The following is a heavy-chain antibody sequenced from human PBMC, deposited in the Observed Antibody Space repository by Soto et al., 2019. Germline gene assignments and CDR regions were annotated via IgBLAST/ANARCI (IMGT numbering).Heavy chain of an antibody. J-gene: IGHJ4*02. CDR3: ANYPTTVTSDY. V-gene: IGHV4-61*01. CDR2: IYYSGST. CDR1: GGSVGSGSDY. D-gene: IGHD4-17*01. Sequence: SETLSLTCTVSGGSVGSGSDYWSWIRQPPGKGLEWIGYIYYSGSTNYNPSLKSRVTISVDTSKNQFSLKLSSVTAADTAVYYCANYPTTVTSDYWGQGTLVTVS.